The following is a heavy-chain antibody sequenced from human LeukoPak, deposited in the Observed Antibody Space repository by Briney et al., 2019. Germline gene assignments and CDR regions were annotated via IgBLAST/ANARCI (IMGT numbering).Heavy chain of an antibody. CDR1: GGTFSSYA. CDR3: ASLISIEDGNNWFDP. CDR2: IIPNSGGT. Sequence: ASVKVSCKASGGTFSSYAISWVRQAPGQGLEWMGGIIPNSGGTNYAQKFQGRVTMTRDTSINTAYMELSRLTSNDTATFYCASLISIEDGNNWFDPWGQGTPVTVSS. D-gene: IGHD2-21*01. V-gene: IGHV1-2*02. J-gene: IGHJ5*02.